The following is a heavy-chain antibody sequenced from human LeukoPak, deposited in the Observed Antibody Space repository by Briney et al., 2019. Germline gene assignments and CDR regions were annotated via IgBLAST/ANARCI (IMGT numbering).Heavy chain of an antibody. J-gene: IGHJ4*02. CDR2: ISYSGST. V-gene: IGHV4-61*05. CDR3: ARGGGYSSSPGY. CDR1: GGSISSSSYY. Sequence: SETLSLTCTVSGGSISSSSYYWGWIRQPPGKGLEWIGYISYSGSTNYNPSLKSRVAISVDTSNNQFSLKLSSVTDADTAVYYCARGGGYSSSPGYWGQGTLVTVSS. D-gene: IGHD6-13*01.